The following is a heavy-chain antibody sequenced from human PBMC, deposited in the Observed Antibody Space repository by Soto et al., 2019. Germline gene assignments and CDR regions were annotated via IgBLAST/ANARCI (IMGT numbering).Heavy chain of an antibody. Sequence: QVQLVESGGGVVQPGRSLRLSCAASGFTFSSYGMHWVRQAPGKGLEWVAGIWYDGSNKYYADSVKGRITISRDNSKNTLYLQMNSLRAEDTAVYYCARDIPDYGDYRPRCDYWGQGTLGTVSS. D-gene: IGHD4-17*01. CDR3: ARDIPDYGDYRPRCDY. V-gene: IGHV3-33*01. CDR1: GFTFSSYG. J-gene: IGHJ4*02. CDR2: IWYDGSNK.